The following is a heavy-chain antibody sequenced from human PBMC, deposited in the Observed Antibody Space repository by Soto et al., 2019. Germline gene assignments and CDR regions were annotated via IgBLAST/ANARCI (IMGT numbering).Heavy chain of an antibody. CDR3: TRDYVMDV. CDR1: GFTFRGDA. Sequence: PGGSLRLSCAASGFTFRGDAINWVRQAPGKGLEWVSSISTTSTYIYYADSVKGRFTISRDNANNSLHLQMNSPRAEDTAVYYCTRDYVMDVWGQGTTVNVYS. V-gene: IGHV3-21*01. D-gene: IGHD3-10*02. J-gene: IGHJ6*02. CDR2: ISTTSTYI.